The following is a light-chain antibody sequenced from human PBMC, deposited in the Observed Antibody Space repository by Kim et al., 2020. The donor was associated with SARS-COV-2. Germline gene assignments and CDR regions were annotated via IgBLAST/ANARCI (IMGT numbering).Light chain of an antibody. Sequence: EIMMTQSPATLSVSPGERATLSCRASQSISSRLAWYQQKPGQAPRLLIYGASTRATGVPARFSGSGSGTDFTLTISSLQSEDFAVYYCQQYYNWPLTFGGGTKVDIK. V-gene: IGKV3-15*01. CDR3: QQYYNWPLT. J-gene: IGKJ4*01. CDR1: QSISSR. CDR2: GAS.